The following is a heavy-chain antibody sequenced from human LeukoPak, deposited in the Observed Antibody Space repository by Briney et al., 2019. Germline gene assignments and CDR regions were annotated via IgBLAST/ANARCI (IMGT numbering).Heavy chain of an antibody. CDR2: FYHCGST. V-gene: IGHV4-38-2*02. CDR3: ARHGNYYGSGSYMVYFDY. Sequence: SETLSLTCTVSGYSISSGYYWGWIRQPPGKGLEWIGRFYHCGSTYYNPSLKSRVTISVDTSKNQFSLKLSSVTAADTAVYYCARHGNYYGSGSYMVYFDYWGQGTLVTVSS. D-gene: IGHD3-10*01. J-gene: IGHJ4*02. CDR1: GYSISSGYY.